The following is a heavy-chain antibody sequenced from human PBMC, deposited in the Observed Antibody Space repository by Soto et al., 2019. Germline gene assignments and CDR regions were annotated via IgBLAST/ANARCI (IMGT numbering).Heavy chain of an antibody. J-gene: IGHJ4*02. CDR1: GGTFSNYT. V-gene: IGHV1-69*08. CDR3: ARDVGLGPVTVSTHVDY. CDR2: IIPILDIA. D-gene: IGHD4-17*01. Sequence: QVQLVQSGAEVKKPGSSVKVSCKASGGTFSNYTITWVRQAPGQGLEWMGRIIPILDIANYAKKFQGRVTITADKSPSTAYMELSSLRSEDTAVYYCARDVGLGPVTVSTHVDYWGQGTLVIVSS.